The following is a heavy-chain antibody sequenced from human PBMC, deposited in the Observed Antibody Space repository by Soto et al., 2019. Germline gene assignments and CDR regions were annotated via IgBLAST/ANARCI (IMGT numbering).Heavy chain of an antibody. CDR1: GGSISSYY. D-gene: IGHD1-26*01. Sequence: PSETLSLTCTVSGGSISSYYWSWIRQPPGKGLEWIGYIYYSGSTYYSPPLKSRVTISVDTSKNQFSLKLSSVTAADTAVYYCARVRGWDNWFDPWGQGTLVTVSS. V-gene: IGHV4-59*12. J-gene: IGHJ5*02. CDR3: ARVRGWDNWFDP. CDR2: IYYSGST.